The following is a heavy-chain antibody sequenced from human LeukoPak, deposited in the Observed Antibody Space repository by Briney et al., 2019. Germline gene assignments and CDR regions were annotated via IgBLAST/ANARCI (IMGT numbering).Heavy chain of an antibody. J-gene: IGHJ3*02. CDR3: ARDPGQLRVGATGGAFDI. V-gene: IGHV4-59*01. Sequence: PSETLSLTRTVSGGSISSYYWSWIRQPPRKGLEGIGYIYFSGRTNYKPSLKRRVTRSVDTSKIQVSLQLSSVTAADTAVYYCARDPGQLRVGATGGAFDIWGQGTMVTVSS. CDR2: IYFSGRT. CDR1: GGSISSYY. D-gene: IGHD1-26*01.